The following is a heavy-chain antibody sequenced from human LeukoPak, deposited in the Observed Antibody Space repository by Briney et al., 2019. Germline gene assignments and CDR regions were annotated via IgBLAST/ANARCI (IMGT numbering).Heavy chain of an antibody. CDR3: ARWSGSTIDY. D-gene: IGHD7-27*01. Sequence: SQTLSLTCAISGDSVSSTTAGWNWIRQSPSRGLEWLGRTFYRSKWYKEYALSVKSRITINPDTAKNQFSLQLNSVTPEDTAVYYCARWSGSTIDYWGQGTLVTVSS. J-gene: IGHJ4*02. CDR1: GDSVSSTTAG. CDR2: TFYRSKWYK. V-gene: IGHV6-1*01.